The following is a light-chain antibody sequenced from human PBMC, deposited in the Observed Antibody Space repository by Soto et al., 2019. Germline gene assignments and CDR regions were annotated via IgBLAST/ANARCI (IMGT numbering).Light chain of an antibody. Sequence: EIVLTQSPATLSLSPGERATLSCRASQGVRGYLAWYQQKPGQAPRLLIYDASNRATGIPARFSGSGSGTDFTLTISSLDPEDSAIYYCQQRSSWPLTFGGGTKVDIK. J-gene: IGKJ4*01. CDR3: QQRSSWPLT. CDR1: QGVRGY. CDR2: DAS. V-gene: IGKV3-11*01.